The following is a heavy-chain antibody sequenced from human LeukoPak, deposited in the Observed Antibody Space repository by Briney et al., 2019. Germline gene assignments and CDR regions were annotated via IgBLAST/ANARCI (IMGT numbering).Heavy chain of an antibody. Sequence: GASVKVSCKASGYTFTSYYMHWVRQAPGQGLEWMGIINPSGGSTSYAQKFQGRVTMTRDMSTSTVYMELSSLRSEDTAVYYCARDGNAYCGGDCYSSTWGQGTLVTVSS. V-gene: IGHV1-46*01. J-gene: IGHJ4*02. CDR3: ARDGNAYCGGDCYSST. CDR2: INPSGGST. CDR1: GYTFTSYY. D-gene: IGHD2-21*02.